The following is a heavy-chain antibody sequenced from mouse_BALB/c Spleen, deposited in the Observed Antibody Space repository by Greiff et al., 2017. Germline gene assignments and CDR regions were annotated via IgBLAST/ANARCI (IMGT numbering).Heavy chain of an antibody. D-gene: IGHD4-1*01. J-gene: IGHJ4*01. CDR2: ISDGGSYT. Sequence: EVKLMESGGGLVKPGGSLKLSCAASGFTFSDYYMYWVRQTPEKRLEWVATISDGGSYTYYPDSVKGRFTISRDNAKNNLYLQMSSLKSEDTAMYYCARGTGRSYAMDYWGQGTSVTVSS. CDR1: GFTFSDYY. CDR3: ARGTGRSYAMDY. V-gene: IGHV5-4*02.